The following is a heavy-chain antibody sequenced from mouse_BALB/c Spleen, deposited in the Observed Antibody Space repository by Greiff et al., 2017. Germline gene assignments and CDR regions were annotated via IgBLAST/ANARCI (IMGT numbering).Heavy chain of an antibody. Sequence: EVQLQESGPGLVKPSQSLSLTCTVTGYSITSDYAWNWIRQFPGNQLEWMGYISYSGSTSYNPSLKSRISITRDTSKNQFFLQLNSVTTEDTATYYCARKGYGNYFDYWGQGTTLTVSS. D-gene: IGHD2-10*02. V-gene: IGHV3-2*02. CDR1: GYSITSDYA. CDR2: ISYSGST. J-gene: IGHJ2*01. CDR3: ARKGYGNYFDY.